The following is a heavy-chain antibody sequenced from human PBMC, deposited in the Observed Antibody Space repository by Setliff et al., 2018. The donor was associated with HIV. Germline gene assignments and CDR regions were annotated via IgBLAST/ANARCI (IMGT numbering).Heavy chain of an antibody. CDR1: GFGFSSYG. J-gene: IGHJ6*03. D-gene: IGHD5-12*01. CDR2: IWYDGNNK. Sequence: GGSLRLSCVASGFGFSSYGMHWVRQAPGKGLEWVAVIWYDGNNKYYADSVKGRFTISRDISKNTLYLQMNSLRAEDTGVYYCARRGYSQGWNYFYYYLDVWGTGTTVTVS. CDR3: ARRGYSQGWNYFYYYLDV. V-gene: IGHV3-33*01.